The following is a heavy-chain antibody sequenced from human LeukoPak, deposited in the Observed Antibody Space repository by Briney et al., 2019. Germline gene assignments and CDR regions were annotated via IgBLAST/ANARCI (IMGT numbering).Heavy chain of an antibody. CDR1: GYTFTDYY. V-gene: IGHV1-2*02. D-gene: IGHD3-10*01. J-gene: IGHJ4*02. CDR3: ARGSMVRGVIITVPFDY. Sequence: ASVKVSCKASGYTFTDYYIHWVRQAPGQGLEWMGWINPNSGGTNYAQKFQGRVTMTRDTSISTAYMELSRLRSDDTAVYYCARGSMVRGVIITVPFDYWGQGTLVTVSS. CDR2: INPNSGGT.